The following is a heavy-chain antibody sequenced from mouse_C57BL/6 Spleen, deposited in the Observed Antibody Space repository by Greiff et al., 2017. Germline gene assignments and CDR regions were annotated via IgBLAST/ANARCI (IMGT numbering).Heavy chain of an antibody. CDR3: ARGGGQFAY. J-gene: IGHJ3*01. Sequence: EVKLMESEGGLVQPGSSMKLSCTASGFTFSDYYMAWVRQVPEKGLEWVANINYDGSSTYYLDSLKSRFIISRDNAKNILYLQMSSLKSEDTATYYCARGGGQFAYWGQGTLVTVSA. CDR2: INYDGSST. CDR1: GFTFSDYY. V-gene: IGHV5-16*01.